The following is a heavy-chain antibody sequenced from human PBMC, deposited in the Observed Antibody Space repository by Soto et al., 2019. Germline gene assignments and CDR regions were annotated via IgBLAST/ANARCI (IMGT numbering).Heavy chain of an antibody. D-gene: IGHD1-26*01. Sequence: GGSLRLSCAASGFTFSSYAMNWVRQAPGKGLEWVSAISSGGGSPYYADSVKGRFTISRDNSKSTVYLELNNLSAEDTAVYHCAKNQGVELVPLATVDWFDPWGQGSVVTVSS. V-gene: IGHV3-23*01. CDR1: GFTFSSYA. CDR3: AKNQGVELVPLATVDWFDP. CDR2: ISSGGGSP. J-gene: IGHJ5*02.